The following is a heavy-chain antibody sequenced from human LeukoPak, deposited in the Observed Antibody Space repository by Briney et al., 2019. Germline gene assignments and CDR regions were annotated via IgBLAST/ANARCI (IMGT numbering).Heavy chain of an antibody. D-gene: IGHD4-17*01. J-gene: IGHJ6*03. V-gene: IGHV3-23*01. Sequence: GGSLRLSCAAAGFTFNSYAMSWVRQAPGEGLEWVSSISGRGIATFYADSVKGRFTISRDNSKNTVYLQMSSLSDEDTAVYYCAKGPTSYGASYHYYMDVWGKGTTVTVSS. CDR2: ISGRGIAT. CDR1: GFTFNSYA. CDR3: AKGPTSYGASYHYYMDV.